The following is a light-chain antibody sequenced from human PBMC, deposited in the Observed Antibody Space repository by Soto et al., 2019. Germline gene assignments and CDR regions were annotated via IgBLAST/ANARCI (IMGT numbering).Light chain of an antibody. CDR3: QESYSTPMYT. Sequence: DIQMTQSPSSLSASVGDRVTITCRASQNIHTFLNWYQQKPGKAPKLLIYAAYILHSGVPSMFSGSRPGPDSTLTISSLQPEDFASYYCQESYSTPMYTFGQGNKLEI. CDR2: AAY. V-gene: IGKV1-39*01. J-gene: IGKJ2*01. CDR1: QNIHTF.